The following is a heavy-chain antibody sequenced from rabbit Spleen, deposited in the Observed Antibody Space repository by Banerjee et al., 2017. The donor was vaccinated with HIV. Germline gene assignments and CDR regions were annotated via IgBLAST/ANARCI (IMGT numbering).Heavy chain of an antibody. CDR3: ARAPYDDGNVWNRLDL. Sequence: QQQLVESGGGLVQPEGSLTLTCTASGVSFSGYYYMCWVRQAPGKGLEWIACIYTGSGVTYYASWAKGRVTISKTSSTTVTLQMTSLTVADTATYFCARAPYDDGNVWNRLDLWGQGTLVTVS. CDR2: IYTGSGVT. J-gene: IGHJ3*01. V-gene: IGHV1S45*01. D-gene: IGHD4-2*01. CDR1: GVSFSGYYY.